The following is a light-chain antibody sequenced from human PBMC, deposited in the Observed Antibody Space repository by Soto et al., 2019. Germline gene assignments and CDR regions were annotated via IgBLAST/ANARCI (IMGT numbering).Light chain of an antibody. CDR2: EGI. CDR3: SSYSSVTTLWV. J-gene: IGLJ3*02. V-gene: IGLV2-14*02. Sequence: QSALTQPASVSGSPGQSITISCTGTSSDIGTYNLVSWYQHYPGKAPKLMIYEGIKRPSGVSNRFSGSKSGNTASLTVSGLQAEEEADYYCSSYSSVTTLWVFGGGTKLTVL. CDR1: SSDIGTYNL.